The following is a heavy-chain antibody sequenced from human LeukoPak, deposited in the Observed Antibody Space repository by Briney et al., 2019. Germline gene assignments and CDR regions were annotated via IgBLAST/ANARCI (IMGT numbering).Heavy chain of an antibody. CDR3: GRETLGYCSGTTCSLGMDV. CDR1: GGSFSSGGFS. V-gene: IGHV4-30-2*01. D-gene: IGHD2-2*01. CDR2: MFHNGST. Sequence: SETLSLTCAVSGGSFSSGGFSWSWIRQPPGKGLEWIGYMFHNGSTHYSPSLQRRVTISVDRFKNQFSLRLRSVTAAGTAVYYCGRETLGYCSGTTCSLGMDVWGQGTTVTVSS. J-gene: IGHJ6*02.